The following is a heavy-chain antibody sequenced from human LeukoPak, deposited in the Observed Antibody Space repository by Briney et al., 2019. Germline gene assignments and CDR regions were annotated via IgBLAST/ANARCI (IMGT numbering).Heavy chain of an antibody. CDR3: AKDWGAFDI. CDR2: ISYDGSNK. J-gene: IGHJ3*02. D-gene: IGHD3-16*01. Sequence: GRSLRLSCAASGFTFSSYGMHWVRQAPGKGLEWVAVISYDGSNKYYADSVKGRFTTSRDNSKNTLYLQMNSLRAEDTAVYYCAKDWGAFDIWGQGTMVTVSS. CDR1: GFTFSSYG. V-gene: IGHV3-30*18.